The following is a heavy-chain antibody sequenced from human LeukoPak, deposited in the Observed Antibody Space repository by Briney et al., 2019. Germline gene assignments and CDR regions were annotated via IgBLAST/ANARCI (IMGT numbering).Heavy chain of an antibody. D-gene: IGHD3-9*01. V-gene: IGHV3-21*01. J-gene: IGHJ3*02. CDR1: GFSFSSYS. CDR3: ARDQQKTGYLGGAAFDI. Sequence: GGSLRLSCAASGFSFSSYSMNWVRQAPGKGLEWVSSISTSSSYIYYGDSMKGRFTISRDNAKNSLYLQMNSLRAEDTAVYYCARDQQKTGYLGGAAFDIWGQGTMVTVSS. CDR2: ISTSSSYI.